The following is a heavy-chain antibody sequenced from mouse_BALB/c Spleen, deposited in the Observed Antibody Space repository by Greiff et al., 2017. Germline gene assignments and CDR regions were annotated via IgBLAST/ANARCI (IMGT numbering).Heavy chain of an antibody. CDR3: ASSPHPNGYYWYFDV. D-gene: IGHD1-2*01. CDR2: INPYNDGT. J-gene: IGHJ1*01. V-gene: IGHV1-14*01. Sequence: VQLQQSGPELVKPGASVKMSCKASGYTFTSYVMHWVKQKPGQGLEWIGYINPYNDGTKYTEKFNGKATLTSDKSSSTAYMGLSSLTSEDSAVYYCASSPHPNGYYWYFDVWGAGTTVTVSS. CDR1: GYTFTSYV.